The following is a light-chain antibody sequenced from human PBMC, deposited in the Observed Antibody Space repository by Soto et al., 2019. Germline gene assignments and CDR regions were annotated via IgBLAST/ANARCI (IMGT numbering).Light chain of an antibody. CDR2: EVN. CDR3: SSYAGSNIFYV. CDR1: SSDVGAYNY. J-gene: IGLJ7*01. V-gene: IGLV2-8*01. Sequence: QSVLTQPPSASGSPGQSFTISCTGTSSDVGAYNYVSWYQQHPGKAPKLLIYEVNKRPSGVPDRFSGSKSGNTASLTVSGLQAEDESDYYCSSYAGSNIFYVFGGGTQLTVL.